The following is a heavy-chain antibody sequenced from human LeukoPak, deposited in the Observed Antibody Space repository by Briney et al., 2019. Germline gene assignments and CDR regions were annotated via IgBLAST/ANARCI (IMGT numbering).Heavy chain of an antibody. Sequence: GGSLRLSCAASGFTFSSSAMSWVRQAPGKGLEWVSAISNNGGYTYYADSVQGRFTISRDNSKSTLCLQMNSLRAEDTAVYYCAKSRRLTDYWGQGTLVTVSS. CDR2: ISNNGGYT. CDR1: GFTFSSSA. V-gene: IGHV3-23*01. CDR3: AKSRRLTDY. J-gene: IGHJ4*02.